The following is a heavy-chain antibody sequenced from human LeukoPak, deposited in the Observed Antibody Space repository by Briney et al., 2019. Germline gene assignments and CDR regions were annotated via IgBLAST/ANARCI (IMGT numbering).Heavy chain of an antibody. CDR3: ARGIIDGGDGYFDY. CDR2: INHSGST. J-gene: IGHJ4*02. D-gene: IGHD2/OR15-2a*01. Sequence: SEPLSLTCAVYGGSFSGYYWSWIRQPPGKGLEWIGEINHSGSTNYNPSLKSRVTISVDTSKNQFSLKLSSVTAADTAVYYCARGIIDGGDGYFDYWGQGTLVTVSS. V-gene: IGHV4-34*01. CDR1: GGSFSGYY.